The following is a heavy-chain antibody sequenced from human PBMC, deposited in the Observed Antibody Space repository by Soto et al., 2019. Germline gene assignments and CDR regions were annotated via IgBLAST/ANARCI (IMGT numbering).Heavy chain of an antibody. J-gene: IGHJ4*02. D-gene: IGHD4-4*01. Sequence: GGSLRVSCAASGFSFSDSAIHWVRQASGKGLEWVGRTRSKAHSYATAFAASVKGRFTISRDDSKNTVYLQMNSLKTEDTAVYYCTRHTVDYWGQGTLVTVSS. V-gene: IGHV3-73*01. CDR3: TRHTVDY. CDR2: TRSKAHSYAT. CDR1: GFSFSDSA.